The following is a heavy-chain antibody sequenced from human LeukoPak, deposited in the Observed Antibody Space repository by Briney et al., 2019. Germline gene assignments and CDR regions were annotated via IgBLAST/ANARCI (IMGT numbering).Heavy chain of an antibody. V-gene: IGHV3-11*01. Sequence: GGSLRLSCAASGFIFSDYYMSWIRQAPGKGLEWVSYISTSGNTIDYADSVKGRFTISRDNSKNTLYLQMNSLRAEDTAVYYCAKKGYYDGSGYYMYYFDHWGQGTLVTVSS. CDR3: AKKGYYDGSGYYMYYFDH. D-gene: IGHD3-22*01. J-gene: IGHJ4*02. CDR2: ISTSGNTI. CDR1: GFIFSDYY.